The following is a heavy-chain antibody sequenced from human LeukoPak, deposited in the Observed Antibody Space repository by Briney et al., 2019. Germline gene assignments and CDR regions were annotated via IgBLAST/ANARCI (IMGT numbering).Heavy chain of an antibody. V-gene: IGHV1-8*03. D-gene: IGHD3-3*01. J-gene: IGHJ4*02. CDR3: ARGRGFWSGYYHLWGYYFDY. CDR1: GYTFTSYD. Sequence: ASVKVSCKASGYTFTSYDINWVRQATGQGLEWMGWMNPNSGNTGYAQKFQGRVTITRNTSISTAYMELSSLRSEDTAVYYCARGRGFWSGYYHLWGYYFDYWGQGTLVTVSS. CDR2: MNPNSGNT.